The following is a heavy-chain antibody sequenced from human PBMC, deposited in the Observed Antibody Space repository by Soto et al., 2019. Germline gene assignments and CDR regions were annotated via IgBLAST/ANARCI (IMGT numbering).Heavy chain of an antibody. CDR1: GGSVSSTDYY. J-gene: IGHJ5*02. CDR3: ARSDYYYDSHWFDP. CDR2: VYYSGST. Sequence: VQLQESGPGVVKPSQTLSLTCTVSGGSVSSTDYYWNWIRQPPGKGLELVAYVYYSGSTYYNPSLESTLSMSIDPLKNQFYLKLRSVTAADTAVYFCARSDYYYDSHWFDPWGQGTLVTFSS. D-gene: IGHD3-22*01. V-gene: IGHV4-30-4*01.